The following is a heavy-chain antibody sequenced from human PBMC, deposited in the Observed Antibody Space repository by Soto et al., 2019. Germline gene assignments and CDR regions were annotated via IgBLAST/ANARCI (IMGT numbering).Heavy chain of an antibody. CDR2: IIPIFGTA. J-gene: IGHJ2*01. D-gene: IGHD3-10*01. Sequence: WASVKVSCKASGGTFSSYAISWVRQAPGQGLEWMGGIIPIFGTANYAQKFQGRVTITADESTSTAYMELSSLRSEDTAVYYCARQALSGETNWYFDLWGRGTLVTVSS. V-gene: IGHV1-69*13. CDR3: ARQALSGETNWYFDL. CDR1: GGTFSSYA.